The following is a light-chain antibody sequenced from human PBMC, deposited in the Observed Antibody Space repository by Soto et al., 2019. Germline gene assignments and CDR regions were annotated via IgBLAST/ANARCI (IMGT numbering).Light chain of an antibody. Sequence: EIVLTQSPATLYLSPGERATLSCRASQSVSSYLAWYQQKPGQAPRLLIYDASNRATGIPARFSGSGSGTDFTRTISSLEPEDFAVYYCQQRSNWPSYTFGQGTKLEIK. J-gene: IGKJ2*01. CDR2: DAS. CDR3: QQRSNWPSYT. CDR1: QSVSSY. V-gene: IGKV3-11*01.